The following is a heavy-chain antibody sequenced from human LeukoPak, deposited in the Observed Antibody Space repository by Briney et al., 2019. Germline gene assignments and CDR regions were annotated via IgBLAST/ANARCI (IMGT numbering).Heavy chain of an antibody. Sequence: SETLSLTCAVYGGSFSGYYWSWIRQPPGKGLEWIGEINHSGSTNYNPSLKSRVTISVDTSKNQFSLKLSSVTAADTAVYYCARVGTYYDFWSGYSQGHFDYWGQGTLVTVSS. CDR2: INHSGST. D-gene: IGHD3-3*01. J-gene: IGHJ4*02. CDR3: ARVGTYYDFWSGYSQGHFDY. CDR1: GGSFSGYY. V-gene: IGHV4-34*01.